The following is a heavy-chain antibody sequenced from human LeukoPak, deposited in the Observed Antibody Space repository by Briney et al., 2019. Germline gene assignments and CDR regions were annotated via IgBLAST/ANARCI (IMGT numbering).Heavy chain of an antibody. J-gene: IGHJ4*02. Sequence: GGSLRLSCAASGFTFSSYGMHWVRQAPGKGLEWVAVISYDGSNKYYADSVKGRFTISRDNSKNTLYLQMNSLRAADTAVYCYDKAPSKWELLGGVDYRGQRTPVTVSS. CDR2: ISYDGSNK. CDR3: DKAPSKWELLGGVDY. CDR1: GFTFSSYG. D-gene: IGHD1-26*01. V-gene: IGHV3-30*18.